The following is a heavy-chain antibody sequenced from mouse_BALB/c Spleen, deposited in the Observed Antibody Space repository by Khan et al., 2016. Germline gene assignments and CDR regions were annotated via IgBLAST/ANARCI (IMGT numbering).Heavy chain of an antibody. V-gene: IGHV2-9*02. J-gene: IGHJ3*01. Sequence: QVQLKESGPGLVAPSQSLSITCTVSGFSLTSYGVHWVRQPPGKGLEWLGVIWAGGSTNYNSALMSRLSISKDNSKSQVFLKMNSLQTDDTAMYYCAQYDGFAYWGQGTLVTVSA. CDR1: GFSLTSYG. D-gene: IGHD2-14*01. CDR2: IWAGGST. CDR3: AQYDGFAY.